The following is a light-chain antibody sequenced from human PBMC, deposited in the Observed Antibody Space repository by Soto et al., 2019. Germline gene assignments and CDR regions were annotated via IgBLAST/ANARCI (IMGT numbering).Light chain of an antibody. CDR3: QQCGSSPPAFT. J-gene: IGKJ3*01. CDR2: GAS. V-gene: IGKV3-20*01. Sequence: EIVLTQSPGTLSLSPGERTTLSCRASQSVSSSYLAWYQQKPGQAPRLLIYGASSRATGIPDRFSGSRSRTAFTITISTLEPEICGVYYCQQCGSSPPAFTFGPETKVDIK. CDR1: QSVSSSY.